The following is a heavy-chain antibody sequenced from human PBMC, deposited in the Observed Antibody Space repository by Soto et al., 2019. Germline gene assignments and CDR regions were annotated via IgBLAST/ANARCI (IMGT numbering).Heavy chain of an antibody. J-gene: IGHJ6*02. CDR3: AKVSVPRGYSYGMDV. D-gene: IGHD5-18*01. CDR1: GFTFSSYA. CDR2: ISGSGGST. Sequence: GGSLRLSCAASGFTFSSYAMSWVRQAPGKGLEWVSAISGSGGSTYYADSVKGRFTISRDNSKNTLYLQMNSLRAEDTAVYYCAKVSVPRGYSYGMDVWGQGTTVTVSS. V-gene: IGHV3-23*01.